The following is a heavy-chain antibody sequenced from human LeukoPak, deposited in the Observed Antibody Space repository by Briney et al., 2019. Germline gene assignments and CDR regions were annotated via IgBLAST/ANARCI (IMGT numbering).Heavy chain of an antibody. Sequence: SETLSLTCAVYGGSFSGYYWSWIRQPPGKGLEWVGEINHSGSTNYNPSLKSRVTISVDTSKNQFSLKLSSVTAADTAGYYCARMVRGVIFYYYYMDVWGKGTTVTVSS. D-gene: IGHD3-10*01. J-gene: IGHJ6*03. CDR3: ARMVRGVIFYYYYMDV. CDR2: INHSGST. CDR1: GGSFSGYY. V-gene: IGHV4-34*01.